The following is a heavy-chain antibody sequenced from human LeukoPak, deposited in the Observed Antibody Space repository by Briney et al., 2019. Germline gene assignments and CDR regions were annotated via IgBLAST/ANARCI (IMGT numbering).Heavy chain of an antibody. CDR2: ISSSSYI. Sequence: PGGSLRLSCAASGFTFSSYSMNWVRQAPGKGLEWVSSISSSSYIYYADSVKGRFTISRDNAKNSLYLQMNSLRAEDTAVYYCASPHPGHDAFDIWGQGTMVTVSS. CDR3: ASPHPGHDAFDI. V-gene: IGHV3-21*01. J-gene: IGHJ3*02. CDR1: GFTFSSYS.